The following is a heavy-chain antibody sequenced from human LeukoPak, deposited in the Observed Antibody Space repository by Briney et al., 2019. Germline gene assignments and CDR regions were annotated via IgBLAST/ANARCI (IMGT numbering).Heavy chain of an antibody. D-gene: IGHD6-6*01. CDR1: GFTFSSYS. V-gene: IGHV3-21*01. Sequence: GGSLRLSCAASGFTFSSYSMNWVRQAPAKGLEWVSSISSSSSYIYYADSVKGRFTISRDNAKNSLYLQMNSLRAEDTAVYYCARAGGSSSSRFFRYWGQGTLVTVSS. CDR2: ISSSSSYI. CDR3: ARAGGSSSSRFFRY. J-gene: IGHJ4*02.